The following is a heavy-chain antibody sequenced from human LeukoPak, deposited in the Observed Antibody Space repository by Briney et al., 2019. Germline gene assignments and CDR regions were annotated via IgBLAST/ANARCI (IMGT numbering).Heavy chain of an antibody. D-gene: IGHD2-15*01. CDR3: ARDYCSGGSCYWFDP. CDR1: GGSISSSNW. CDR2: IFHSGST. Sequence: SGTLSLTCAVSGGSISSSNWWSWVRQPPGKGLEWIGEIFHSGSTNYNPSLKSRVTISVDKSKNQFSLKLSSVTAADTAEYYCARDYCSGGSCYWFDPWGQGTLVTVPS. V-gene: IGHV4-4*02. J-gene: IGHJ5*02.